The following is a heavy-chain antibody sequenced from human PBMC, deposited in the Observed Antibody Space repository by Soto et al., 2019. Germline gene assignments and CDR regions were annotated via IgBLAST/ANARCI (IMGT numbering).Heavy chain of an antibody. CDR3: ARSDPLGYCSSTSCYIFDY. CDR1: GYTFTSYA. Sequence: ASVKVSCKASGYTFTSYAMHWVHQAPGQRLEWMGWINAGNGNTKYSQKFQGRVTNTRDTSASTAYMELSSLRSEDTAVYYCARSDPLGYCSSTSCYIFDYWGQGTLVTVSS. D-gene: IGHD2-2*02. CDR2: INAGNGNT. J-gene: IGHJ4*02. V-gene: IGHV1-3*01.